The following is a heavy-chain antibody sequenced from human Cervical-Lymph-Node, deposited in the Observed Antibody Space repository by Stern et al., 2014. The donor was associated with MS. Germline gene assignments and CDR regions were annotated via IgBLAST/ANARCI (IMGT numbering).Heavy chain of an antibody. D-gene: IGHD6-19*01. CDR1: GYTFTTYP. V-gene: IGHV7-4-1*02. CDR3: ARLAYTSAYYGERLHLFDY. J-gene: IGHJ4*02. Sequence: VQLVQSGSELKKPGASVKVSCKASGYTFTTYPMNWVRQAPGQGLEWMGWISTETGNPTYAQGFTGRFVFSLDTSVSTAYLQISSLKADDTAVYYCARLAYTSAYYGERLHLFDYWGQGTLVAVSS. CDR2: ISTETGNP.